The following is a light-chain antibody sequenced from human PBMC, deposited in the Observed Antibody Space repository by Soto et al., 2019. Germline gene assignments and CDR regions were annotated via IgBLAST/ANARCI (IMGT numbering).Light chain of an antibody. CDR2: GAS. Sequence: DIQMTQSPSSLSASVGDRVTITCRASQSISSYLSWYQQRPGKAPHLLIYGASTLQSGVPSRFGGSGSGTDFTLTISSLQPEDFATYYCQQGYSTPPTFGGGTKVEIK. CDR1: QSISSY. CDR3: QQGYSTPPT. J-gene: IGKJ4*01. V-gene: IGKV1-39*01.